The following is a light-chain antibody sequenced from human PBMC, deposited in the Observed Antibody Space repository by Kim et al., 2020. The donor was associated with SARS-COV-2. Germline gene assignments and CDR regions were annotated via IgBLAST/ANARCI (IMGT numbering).Light chain of an antibody. CDR1: QSVSSN. Sequence: SVSPGERAPLSCRASQSVSSNLAWYQQKPGQAPRLLIYGASTRATGIPSRFSCSGSGTEFTLTISSLQSEDFAVYSCQQYNNWPYTFGQGTKLEI. J-gene: IGKJ2*01. V-gene: IGKV3-15*01. CDR2: GAS. CDR3: QQYNNWPYT.